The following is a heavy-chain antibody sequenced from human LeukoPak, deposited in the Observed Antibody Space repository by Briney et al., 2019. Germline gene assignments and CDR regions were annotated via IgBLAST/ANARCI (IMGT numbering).Heavy chain of an antibody. V-gene: IGHV3-20*04. J-gene: IGHJ4*02. CDR1: GFTFDDYG. Sequence: AGGSLRLSCAASGFTFDDYGMSWVRQAPGKGLEWVSGINWNGGSTGYADSVEGRFTISRDNAKNSLYLQMNSLRAEDTALYYCAKAYCGGDCYLFDYWGQGTLVTVSS. D-gene: IGHD2-21*02. CDR2: INWNGGST. CDR3: AKAYCGGDCYLFDY.